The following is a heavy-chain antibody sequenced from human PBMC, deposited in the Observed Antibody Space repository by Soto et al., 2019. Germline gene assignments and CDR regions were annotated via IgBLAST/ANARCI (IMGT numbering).Heavy chain of an antibody. CDR1: GGSISSYY. D-gene: IGHD2-15*01. J-gene: IGHJ5*02. V-gene: IGHV4-59*01. CDR2: IYYSGST. CDR3: ARGRWEVAAAKHNWFYP. Sequence: TLSLTCTVSGGSISSYYWSWIRQPPGKGLEWIGYIYYSGSTNYNPSLKSRVTISVDTSKNQFSLKLSSVTAADTAVYYCARGRWEVAAAKHNWFYPWGQGSLVPVSS.